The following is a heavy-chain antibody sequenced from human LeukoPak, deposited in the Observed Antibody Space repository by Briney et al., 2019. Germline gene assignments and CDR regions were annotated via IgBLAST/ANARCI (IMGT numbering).Heavy chain of an antibody. CDR1: GFTFSSYA. D-gene: IGHD3-16*01. Sequence: GGSLRLSCAASGFTFSSYAMSWVRQAPGKGLEWVSAISGSGGSAYYADSVKGRFTISRDNSKNTLYLQMNSLRAEDTAVYYCAKQVRNDYVWDYWGQGALVTVSS. CDR3: AKQVRNDYVWDY. CDR2: ISGSGGSA. J-gene: IGHJ4*02. V-gene: IGHV3-23*01.